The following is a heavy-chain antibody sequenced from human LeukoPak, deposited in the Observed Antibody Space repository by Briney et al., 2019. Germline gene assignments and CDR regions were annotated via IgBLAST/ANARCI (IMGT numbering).Heavy chain of an antibody. CDR1: GGSISSYY. CDR3: AREESDAFDI. J-gene: IGHJ3*02. V-gene: IGHV4-59*01. Sequence: SETLSLTCTVSGGSISSYYWSWIRQPPGKGLEWIGYIYYSGSTNYNPSLKSRVTISVDTSKNQFSLKLSSVTAADTAVYYRAREESDAFDIWGQGTMVTVSS. CDR2: IYYSGST.